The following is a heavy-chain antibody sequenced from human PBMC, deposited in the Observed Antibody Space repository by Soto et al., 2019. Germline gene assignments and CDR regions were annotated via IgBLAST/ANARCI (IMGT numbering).Heavy chain of an antibody. D-gene: IGHD2-8*01. J-gene: IGHJ6*02. Sequence: PSETLSLTCDVYGGSFSDYIWTWIRQTPGKGLQWIGQINHSGSANYNPSLKSRVTISVDKSKNQFSLKLSSVTAADTAVYYCARRGYCTNGVCYYGMDVWGQGTTVTVSS. CDR2: INHSGSA. CDR1: GGSFSDYI. CDR3: ARRGYCTNGVCYYGMDV. V-gene: IGHV4-34*01.